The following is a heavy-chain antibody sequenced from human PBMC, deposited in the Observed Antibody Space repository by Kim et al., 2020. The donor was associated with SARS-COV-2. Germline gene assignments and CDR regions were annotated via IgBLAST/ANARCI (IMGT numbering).Heavy chain of an antibody. CDR2: IHHSGST. D-gene: IGHD3-16*01. CDR3: ARDWGTGSYKAHWFDP. Sequence: SETLSLTCSVFGDSIRSEYYWGWIRQSPGKGLEWIGSIHHSGSTTLNPSLTSRVTLSLDTSKYQFSLTMMYVSAADTGLYFCARDWGTGSYKAHWFDPWG. V-gene: IGHV4-38-2*02. CDR1: GDSIRSEYY. J-gene: IGHJ5*02.